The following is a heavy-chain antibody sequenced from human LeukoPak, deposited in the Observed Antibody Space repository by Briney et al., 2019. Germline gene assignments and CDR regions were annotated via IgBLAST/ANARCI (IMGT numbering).Heavy chain of an antibody. V-gene: IGHV3-48*03. Sequence: PGGSLRLSCAASGFTFSSYEMNWVRQAPGKGLEWVSYISSSGSTIYYADSVKGRFTISRDNAKNSLYLQMNSLRAEDTAVYYCAREATGANLGYFGWLIYYYGMDVWGKGTTVTVSS. CDR3: AREATGANLGYFGWLIYYYGMDV. J-gene: IGHJ6*04. D-gene: IGHD3-9*01. CDR2: ISSSGSTI. CDR1: GFTFSSYE.